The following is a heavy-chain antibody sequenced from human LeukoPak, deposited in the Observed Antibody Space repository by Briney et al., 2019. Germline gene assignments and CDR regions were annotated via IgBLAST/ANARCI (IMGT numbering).Heavy chain of an antibody. CDR1: GYTFTSYD. V-gene: IGHV1-8*01. J-gene: IGHJ5*02. Sequence: ASVKVSCKASGYTFTSYDINWVRQATGQGLEWMGWMNPNSGNTGYAQKFQGRVTMTRNTSISTAYMELSSLRSEDTAVYYCARGLRITMIVVVTHNWFDPWGQGTLVTFSS. CDR2: MNPNSGNT. D-gene: IGHD3-22*01. CDR3: ARGLRITMIVVVTHNWFDP.